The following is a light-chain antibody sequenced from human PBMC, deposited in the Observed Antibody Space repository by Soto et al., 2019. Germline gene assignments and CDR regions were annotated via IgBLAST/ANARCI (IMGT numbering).Light chain of an antibody. J-gene: IGKJ1*01. CDR2: EVS. Sequence: DIVMTQTPLSLSVTPGQPASISCKSSQSLLXXXXXXXLYWYLQKPGQPPQLLIYEVSNRFSGVPDRFSGSGSGTDFTXXISRVEAEDVGVYYCMQSIQLPRTFGQGTKVEIK. CDR3: MQSIQLPRT. CDR1: QSLLXXXXXXX. V-gene: IGKV2D-29*01.